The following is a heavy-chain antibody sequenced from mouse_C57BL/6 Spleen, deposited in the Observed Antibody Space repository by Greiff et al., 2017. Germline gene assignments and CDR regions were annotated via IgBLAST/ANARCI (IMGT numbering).Heavy chain of an antibody. V-gene: IGHV1-15*01. CDR3: TRPTVVSYYYAMDY. CDR1: GYTFTDYE. CDR2: IAPETGGT. J-gene: IGHJ4*01. Sequence: VQLQESGAELVRPGASVTLSCKASGYTFTDYEMHWVKQTPVHGLEWIGAIAPETGGTAYNPKFKGKAILTADKSSSTAYMELRSLTSEDSAVYYCTRPTVVSYYYAMDYWGQGTSVTVSS. D-gene: IGHD1-1*01.